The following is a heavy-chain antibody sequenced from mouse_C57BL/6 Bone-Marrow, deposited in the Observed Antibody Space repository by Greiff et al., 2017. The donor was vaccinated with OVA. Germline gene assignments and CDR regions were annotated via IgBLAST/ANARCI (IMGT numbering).Heavy chain of an antibody. D-gene: IGHD2-1*01. J-gene: IGHJ2*01. V-gene: IGHV14-4*01. Sequence: EVQGVESGAELVRPGASVKLSCTASGFNIKDDYMHWVKQRPEQGLEWIGWIDPENGDTEYASKFQGKATITADTSSNTAYLQLSSLTSEDTAVYYCTSYGNFDYGGQGTTLTVSS. CDR3: TSYGNFDY. CDR2: IDPENGDT. CDR1: GFNIKDDY.